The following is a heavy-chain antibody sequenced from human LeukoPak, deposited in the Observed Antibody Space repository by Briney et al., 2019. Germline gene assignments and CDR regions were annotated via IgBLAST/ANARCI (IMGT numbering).Heavy chain of an antibody. D-gene: IGHD3-10*01. Sequence: PGRSLRLSCAASGFTFSSYRMHWVRQAPGKGLVWVSRINSDATSTSYADSVKGRFTISRDNAKNTLYLQMNSLKAEDTAVYYCARDSSITMIRGVKDYWGQGTLVTVSS. J-gene: IGHJ4*02. V-gene: IGHV3-74*01. CDR1: GFTFSSYR. CDR2: INSDATST. CDR3: ARDSSITMIRGVKDY.